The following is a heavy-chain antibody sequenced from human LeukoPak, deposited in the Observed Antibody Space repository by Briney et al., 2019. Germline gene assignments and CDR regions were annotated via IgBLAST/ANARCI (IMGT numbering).Heavy chain of an antibody. V-gene: IGHV4-39*01. CDR2: IYYSGST. D-gene: IGHD6-13*01. J-gene: IGHJ6*03. Sequence: SETLSLTCTVSGGSISSSSYYWGWIRQPPGTGLEWIGSIYYSGSTYYNPSLKRRVTISVDTSKNQFSLKLSSVTAADTAVYYCARHSSSWYTDYYYYMDVWGKGTTVTISS. CDR1: GGSISSSSYY. CDR3: ARHSSSWYTDYYYYMDV.